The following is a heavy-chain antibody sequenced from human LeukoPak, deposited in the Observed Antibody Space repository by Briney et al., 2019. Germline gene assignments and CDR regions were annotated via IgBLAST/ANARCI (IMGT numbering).Heavy chain of an antibody. CDR3: ARAVASSISPAY. J-gene: IGHJ4*02. V-gene: IGHV1-2*02. CDR1: GYTFTGYY. CDR2: INPNSGGT. Sequence: ASVKVSCKASGYTFTGYYMHWVRQAPGQGLEWMGWINPNSGGTNYAQKFQGRVTMTRDTSISTAYMELSRLRSDDTAVYYCARAVASSISPAYWGQGTLVTVSS. D-gene: IGHD6-13*01.